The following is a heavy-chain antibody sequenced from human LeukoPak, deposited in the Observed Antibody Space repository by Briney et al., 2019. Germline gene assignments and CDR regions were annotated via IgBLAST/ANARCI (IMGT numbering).Heavy chain of an antibody. D-gene: IGHD4-23*01. CDR2: IYPDDSDT. Sequence: GESLNISCKGSGYSFSSYWLGWVRQMPGKGLEWMGIIYPDDSDTRYSPSFQGQVTISADKSISTAYLQWSSLKASDTAIYYCARPSTFYGANDFWGQGTLVTVSS. CDR3: ARPSTFYGANDF. V-gene: IGHV5-51*01. CDR1: GYSFSSYW. J-gene: IGHJ4*02.